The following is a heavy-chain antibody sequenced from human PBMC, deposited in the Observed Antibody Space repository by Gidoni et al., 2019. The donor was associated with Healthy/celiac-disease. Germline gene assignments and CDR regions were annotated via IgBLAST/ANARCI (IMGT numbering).Heavy chain of an antibody. D-gene: IGHD1-26*01. CDR3: ARLPSVGASYVGNWFDP. J-gene: IGHJ5*02. Sequence: QVQLVQSGAEVKKPGSSVKVSCKASGGTFRSYAISWVRQAPGQGLEWMGGIIPIFGTANYAQKFQGRVTITADESTSTAYMELSSLRSEDTAVYYCARLPSVGASYVGNWFDPWGQGTLVTVSS. V-gene: IGHV1-69*01. CDR2: IIPIFGTA. CDR1: GGTFRSYA.